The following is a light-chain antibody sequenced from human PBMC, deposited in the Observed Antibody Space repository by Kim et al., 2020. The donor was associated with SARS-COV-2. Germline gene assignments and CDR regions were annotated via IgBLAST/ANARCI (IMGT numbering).Light chain of an antibody. V-gene: IGKV3-20*01. CDR3: QQIGNSLT. CDR1: QSINSYY. J-gene: IGKJ4*01. CDR2: GAS. Sequence: LCPGERATLSCRASQSINSYYLARYQQKAGQAPRLLMRGASSRATGIPDRFSGSGSGTDFTLIISSIEHGDSAVYYCQQIGNSLTFGGGTKVYIK.